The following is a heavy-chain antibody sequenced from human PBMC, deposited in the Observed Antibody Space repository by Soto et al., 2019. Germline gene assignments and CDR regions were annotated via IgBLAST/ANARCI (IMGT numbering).Heavy chain of an antibody. CDR1: GFTFSSYG. Sequence: QVQLVESGGGVVQPGRSLRLSCAASGFTFSSYGMHWVRQAPGKGLEWVAVLWYDGSNKYYADSVKGRFTISRDNSKNTLYLQMNSLRAEDTAVYYCARVPGYCSSTSCYFDYWGQGTLVTVSS. D-gene: IGHD2-2*03. V-gene: IGHV3-33*01. J-gene: IGHJ4*02. CDR2: LWYDGSNK. CDR3: ARVPGYCSSTSCYFDY.